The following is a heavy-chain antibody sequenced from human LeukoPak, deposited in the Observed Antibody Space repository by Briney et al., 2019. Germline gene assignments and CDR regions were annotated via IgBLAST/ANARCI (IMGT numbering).Heavy chain of an antibody. CDR3: ARDGAGLLGDYFDY. V-gene: IGHV3-48*01. D-gene: IGHD3-10*01. Sequence: GGSLRLSCAASGFTVSSNEMSWVRQAPGKGLEWDSYISSSSSTIYYADSVKGRFTISRDNAKNSLYLQMNSLRAEDTAVYYCARDGAGLLGDYFDYWGQGTLVTVSS. J-gene: IGHJ4*02. CDR1: GFTVSSNE. CDR2: ISSSSSTI.